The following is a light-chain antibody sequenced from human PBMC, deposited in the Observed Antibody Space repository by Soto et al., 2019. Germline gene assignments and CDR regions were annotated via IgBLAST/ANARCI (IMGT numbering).Light chain of an antibody. CDR2: RDH. CDR3: SSYTDSSNYV. V-gene: IGLV1-44*01. J-gene: IGLJ1*01. Sequence: QSVLTQPPSASGTPGQRVTISCSGSRYNIGSNTVNWYQQVPGTAPRLLIHRDHQRPSGVPDRFSGSKSGTSASLAISGLQSEDEADYYCSSYTDSSNYVFGTGTKLTVL. CDR1: RYNIGSNT.